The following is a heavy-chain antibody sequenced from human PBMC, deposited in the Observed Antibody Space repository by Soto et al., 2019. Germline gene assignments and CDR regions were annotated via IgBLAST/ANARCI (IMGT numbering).Heavy chain of an antibody. J-gene: IGHJ4*02. Sequence: SETLSLTCVVSGGSISSTNWWTWVRQTPGKGLEWIGEVYHTGSTKYNPSLKNRVTISADTSKNQFSLKLSSVTAADTAVYYCARGYGRNFDYWGQGTLVTVSS. CDR3: ARGYGRNFDY. CDR2: VYHTGST. D-gene: IGHD5-18*01. V-gene: IGHV4-4*02. CDR1: GGSISSTNW.